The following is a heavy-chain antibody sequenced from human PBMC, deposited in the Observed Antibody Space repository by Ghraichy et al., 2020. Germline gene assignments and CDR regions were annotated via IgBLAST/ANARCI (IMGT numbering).Heavy chain of an antibody. Sequence: SETLSLTCAVSGYSISSGYYWGWLRQPPGKGLEWIGSIYHSGSTYYNPSLKSRVTISVDTSKNQFSLKLSAVTAADTAVYYCARGGGLTVTTTLNYYYYYGMDVWCQGTTVTVSS. CDR2: IYHSGST. CDR1: GYSISSGYY. D-gene: IGHD4-17*01. J-gene: IGHJ6*02. CDR3: ARGGGLTVTTTLNYYYYYGMDV. V-gene: IGHV4-38-2*01.